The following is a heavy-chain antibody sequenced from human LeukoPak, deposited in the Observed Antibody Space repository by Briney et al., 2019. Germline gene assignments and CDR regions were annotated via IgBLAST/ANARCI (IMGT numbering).Heavy chain of an antibody. CDR1: GYTFTGYY. CDR3: ARDAMVRGVIRAMGH. V-gene: IGHV1-2*02. Sequence: ASVKVSCKASGYTFTGYYMHWVRQAPGQGLEWMGWINPNSGGANYAQKFQGRVTMTRDTSISTAYMELSRLRSDDTAVYYCARDAMVRGVIRAMGHWGQGTLVTVSS. J-gene: IGHJ4*02. D-gene: IGHD3-10*01. CDR2: INPNSGGA.